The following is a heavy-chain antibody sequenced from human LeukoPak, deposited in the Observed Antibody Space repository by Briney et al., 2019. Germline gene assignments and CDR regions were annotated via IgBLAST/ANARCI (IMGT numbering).Heavy chain of an antibody. CDR3: ARPQLVPVKPLAAAGNRVYYYYYMDV. Sequence: SETLSLTCTVSGGSISSYYWSWIRQPPGKGLEWIGYIYYSGSTNYNPSLKSRVTISVDTSKNQFSLKLSSVTAADTAVYYCARPQLVPVKPLAAAGNRVYYYYYMDVWGKGTTVTVSS. V-gene: IGHV4-59*01. D-gene: IGHD6-13*01. J-gene: IGHJ6*03. CDR2: IYYSGST. CDR1: GGSISSYY.